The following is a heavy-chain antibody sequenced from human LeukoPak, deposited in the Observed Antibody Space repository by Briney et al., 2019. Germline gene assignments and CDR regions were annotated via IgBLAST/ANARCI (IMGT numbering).Heavy chain of an antibody. CDR1: GFTFSSYA. Sequence: GGSLRLSCAASGFTFSSYAMSWVRQAPGKGLEWVAFIRYDGSNKYYADSVKGRFTISRDNSKNTLFLQMNSLRAEDTAVYYCASQYSSSWSFDYWGQGTLVXVSS. CDR3: ASQYSSSWSFDY. D-gene: IGHD6-13*01. V-gene: IGHV3-30*02. J-gene: IGHJ4*02. CDR2: IRYDGSNK.